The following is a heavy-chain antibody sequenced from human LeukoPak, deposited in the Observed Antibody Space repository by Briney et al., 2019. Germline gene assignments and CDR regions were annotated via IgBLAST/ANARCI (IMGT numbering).Heavy chain of an antibody. CDR2: INPNSGGT. CDR3: ARGRFTMVRGVISPIDY. V-gene: IGHV1-2*02. J-gene: IGHJ4*02. D-gene: IGHD3-10*01. CDR1: GYTFTGYY. Sequence: ASVKVSCKASGYTFTGYYMHWVRQAPGQGLEWMGWINPNSGGTNYAQKFQGRVTMTRDTSISTAYMELSRLRSDDTAVYYCARGRFTMVRGVISPIDYWGQGTLVTVSS.